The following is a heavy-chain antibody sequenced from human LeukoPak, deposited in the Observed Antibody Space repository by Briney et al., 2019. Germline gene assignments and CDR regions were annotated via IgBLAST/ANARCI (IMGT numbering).Heavy chain of an antibody. V-gene: IGHV4-34*01. CDR2: ISHSGST. D-gene: IGHD6-13*01. Sequence: SETLSLTCAVYGGSFSGYYWSWIRQPPGKGLEWIGEISHSGSTNYNPSLKNRVKVSVDKSKNQFSLKLSSVTAADTAVYYCARGLLLAAANWFDPWGQGTLVTVSS. CDR3: ARGLLLAAANWFDP. CDR1: GGSFSGYY. J-gene: IGHJ5*02.